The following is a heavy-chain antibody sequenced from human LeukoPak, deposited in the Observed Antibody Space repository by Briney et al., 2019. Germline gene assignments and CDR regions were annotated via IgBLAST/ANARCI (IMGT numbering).Heavy chain of an antibody. Sequence: SETLSLTCTVSGYSISSGYHWGWIRQPPVKGLEWIGSIYHSGSTYYNPPLKSRVTISVDTSKNQISLRLTSVTAADTAVYYCARSPTKRVPEDYWGQGTLVTVSS. CDR1: GYSISSGYH. J-gene: IGHJ4*02. V-gene: IGHV4-38-2*02. CDR3: ARSPTKRVPEDY. CDR2: IYHSGST. D-gene: IGHD2-2*01.